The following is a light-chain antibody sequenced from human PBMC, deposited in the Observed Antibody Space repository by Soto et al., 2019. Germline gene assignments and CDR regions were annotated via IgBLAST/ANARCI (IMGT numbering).Light chain of an antibody. J-gene: IGLJ2*01. Sequence: QTVVTQEPSFSVSPGGTVPPTCGWTSGSLPTTYYPSGYRQTPGQAPRTPIYSTNIRSSGVPDRFSGSILGNKAALTITGAQADDESDYHCMLYMGGGLVVFGGGTKLTVL. CDR1: SGSLPTTYY. CDR3: MLYMGGGLVV. CDR2: STN. V-gene: IGLV8-61*01.